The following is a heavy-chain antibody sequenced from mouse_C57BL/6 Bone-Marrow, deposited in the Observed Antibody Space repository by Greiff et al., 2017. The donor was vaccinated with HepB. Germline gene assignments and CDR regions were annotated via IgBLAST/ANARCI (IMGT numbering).Heavy chain of an antibody. CDR2: IYPGDGDT. V-gene: IGHV1-80*01. D-gene: IGHD2-4*01. CDR3: ARREDYDVAWFAY. J-gene: IGHJ3*01. CDR1: GYAFSSYW. Sequence: QVQLQQPGAELVKPGASVKISCKASGYAFSSYWMNWVKQRPGKGLEWIGQIYPGDGDTNYNGKFKGKATLTADKSSSTAYMQLSSLTSEDSAVYFCARREDYDVAWFAYWGQGTLVTVSA.